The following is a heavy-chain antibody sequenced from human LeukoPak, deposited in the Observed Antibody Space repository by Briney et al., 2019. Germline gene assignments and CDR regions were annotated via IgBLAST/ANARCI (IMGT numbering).Heavy chain of an antibody. CDR1: GIAVSGYY. CDR2: ISINTGT. CDR3: TIAQSWDELFYS. D-gene: IGHD1-26*01. J-gene: IGHJ4*02. Sequence: PAGSLRLSCAASGIAVSGYYMSWVRQPPGKGLEWVSFISINTGTFYDASVKGRFTISRDSSKNTFFLQLNSLTDEDSAVYYCTIAQSWDELFYSWGEGALVTVSS. V-gene: IGHV3-53*03.